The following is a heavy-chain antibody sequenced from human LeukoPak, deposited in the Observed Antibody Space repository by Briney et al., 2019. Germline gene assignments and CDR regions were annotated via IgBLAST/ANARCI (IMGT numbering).Heavy chain of an antibody. CDR2: ISSSGSTI. V-gene: IGHV3-48*04. D-gene: IGHD3-10*02. Sequence: SGGSLRLSCVASGFTLSNYGMSWVRQAPGKGLEWVSYISSSGSTIYYADSVKGRFTISRDNAKNSLYLQMNSQRAEDTAVYYCAELGITMIGGVWGKGTTVTISS. J-gene: IGHJ6*04. CDR3: AELGITMIGGV. CDR1: GFTLSNYG.